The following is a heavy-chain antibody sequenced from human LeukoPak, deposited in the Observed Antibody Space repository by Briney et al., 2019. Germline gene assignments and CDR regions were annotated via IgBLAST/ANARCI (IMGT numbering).Heavy chain of an antibody. CDR1: GFTFSSYS. D-gene: IGHD4-17*01. CDR3: ARDGLVRYGDYDRGY. CDR2: ISSSSSYI. J-gene: IGHJ4*02. Sequence: GGSLRLSCAASGFTFSSYSMNWVRPAPGKGLEWVSSISSSSSYIYYADSVKGRFTISRDNAKNSLYLQMNSLRAEDTAVYYCARDGLVRYGDYDRGYWGQGTLVTVSS. V-gene: IGHV3-21*01.